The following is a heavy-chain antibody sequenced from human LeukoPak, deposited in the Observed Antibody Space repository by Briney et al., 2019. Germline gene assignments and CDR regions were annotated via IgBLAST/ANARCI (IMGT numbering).Heavy chain of an antibody. CDR3: ARLVQYQLLPFDY. CDR1: GYTFTGYY. J-gene: IGHJ4*02. CDR2: INPNSGGT. D-gene: IGHD2-2*01. V-gene: IGHV1-2*02. Sequence: ASVKVSCKASGYTFTGYYMRWVRQAPGQGLEWMGWINPNSGGTNYAQKFQGRVTMTRDTSISTAYMELSRLRSDDTTVYYCARLVQYQLLPFDYWGQGTLVTVSS.